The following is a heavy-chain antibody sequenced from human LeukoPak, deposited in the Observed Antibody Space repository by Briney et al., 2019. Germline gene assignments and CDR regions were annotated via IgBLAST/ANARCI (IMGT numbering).Heavy chain of an antibody. J-gene: IGHJ4*02. D-gene: IGHD3-9*01. CDR3: AKLGRIRPYFDWFPPEDY. Sequence: GGSLRLPCAASGFTFSSYAMHWVRQAPGKGLEWVAVISYDGSNKYYADSVKGRFTISRDNSKNTLYLQMNSLSAEDTAVYYCAKLGRIRPYFDWFPPEDYWGQGTLVTVSS. V-gene: IGHV3-30-3*02. CDR1: GFTFSSYA. CDR2: ISYDGSNK.